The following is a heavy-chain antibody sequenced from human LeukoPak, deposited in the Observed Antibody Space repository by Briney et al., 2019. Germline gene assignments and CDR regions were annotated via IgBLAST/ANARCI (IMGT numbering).Heavy chain of an antibody. Sequence: GGSLRLSCAASGFTFSSYWMSCVRQAPGKGLEGVSYISSSGSTIYYADPVTGRFTISRDNATISLYLQMNSLRADDTAVYYCAELGITMIGGVWGKGTTVTICS. CDR2: ISSSGSTI. CDR1: GFTFSSYW. J-gene: IGHJ6*04. CDR3: AELGITMIGGV. V-gene: IGHV3-48*03. D-gene: IGHD3-10*02.